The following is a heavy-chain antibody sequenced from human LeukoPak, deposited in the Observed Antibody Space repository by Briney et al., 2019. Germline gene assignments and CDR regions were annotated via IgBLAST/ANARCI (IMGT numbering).Heavy chain of an antibody. V-gene: IGHV3-23*01. CDR1: GFTFSSYT. CDR3: AKIIAVTESYWYGMDV. D-gene: IGHD4-17*01. Sequence: PGGSLRLSCAASGFTFSSYTMTWARLAPGKGLGWVSGISGSGAITDYVDSVRGRFTISRDNSKNTVYLQMHSLRTEDTAVYYCAKIIAVTESYWYGMDVWGQGTTVTVSS. CDR2: ISGSGAIT. J-gene: IGHJ6*02.